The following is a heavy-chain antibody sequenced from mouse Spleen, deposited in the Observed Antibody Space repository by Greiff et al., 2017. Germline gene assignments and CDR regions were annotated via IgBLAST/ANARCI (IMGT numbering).Heavy chain of an antibody. D-gene: IGHD4-1*01. CDR2: ISSGSSTI. CDR3: ARLTGTGY. V-gene: IGHV5-17*01. Sequence: EVQLVESGGGLVKPGGSLKLSCAASGFTFSDYGMHWVRQAPEKGLEWVAYISSGSSTISYADTVKGRFTISRDNAKNTLFLQMTSLRSEDTAMYYCARLTGTGYWGQGTTLTVSS. CDR1: GFTFSDYG. J-gene: IGHJ2*01.